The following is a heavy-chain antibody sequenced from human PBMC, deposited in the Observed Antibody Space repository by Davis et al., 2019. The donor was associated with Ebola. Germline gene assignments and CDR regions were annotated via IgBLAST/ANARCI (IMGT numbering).Heavy chain of an antibody. CDR3: VSSLDGTFHYYY. J-gene: IGHJ4*02. CDR1: AGSISNHY. Sequence: MPSETLSLTCTVSAGSISNHYLSWIRHPPGKGLEWIGYVHYSGSTDYNPSLKCRVTISVDTSNVKFSLRLNSVTAADTAVYYCVSSLDGTFHYYYWGQGTPVTVSS. V-gene: IGHV4-59*11. CDR2: VHYSGST. D-gene: IGHD5-24*01.